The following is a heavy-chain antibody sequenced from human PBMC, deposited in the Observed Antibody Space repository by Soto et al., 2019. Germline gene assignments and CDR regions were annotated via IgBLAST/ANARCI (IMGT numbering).Heavy chain of an antibody. Sequence: QVQLVQSGAEVKKPGSSVKVSCKASGGTFSRSTISWVRQAPGQGLEWMGRIIPILGIANYAQKFQGRVTIAADKSTSTAYRELGSLRAEDTGVYYCARGCDYVSAFDYWGQGTLVTVSS. J-gene: IGHJ4*02. V-gene: IGHV1-69*02. D-gene: IGHD4-17*01. CDR2: IIPILGIA. CDR1: GGTFSRST. CDR3: ARGCDYVSAFDY.